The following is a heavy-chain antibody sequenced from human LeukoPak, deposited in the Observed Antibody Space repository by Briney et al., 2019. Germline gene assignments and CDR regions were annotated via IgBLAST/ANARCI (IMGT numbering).Heavy chain of an antibody. V-gene: IGHV3-48*03. Sequence: WGSLTLTGVVSGFSFSSYEMNWVRQAPGKGLEWVSYISSSSIIIYYADSVKGRFTISRDNAKNSLYLQMNSLRAEDTAVYYCEREHYKDDHWGQGTPVTVSS. CDR2: ISSSSIII. CDR1: GFSFSSYE. CDR3: EREHYKDDH. D-gene: IGHD3-10*01. J-gene: IGHJ4*02.